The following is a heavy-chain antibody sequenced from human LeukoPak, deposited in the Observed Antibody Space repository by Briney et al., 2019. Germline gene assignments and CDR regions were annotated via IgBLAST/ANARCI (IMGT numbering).Heavy chain of an antibody. CDR3: ARDLTVTDFYYYGMDV. CDR2: ISYDGSNK. Sequence: GGSLRLSCAASGFTLSSYWMSWVRQAPGKGLEWVAVISYDGSNKYHADAVKGRFTISRDNSKNTLYLQMNSLRAEDTAVYCCARDLTVTDFYYYGMDVWGQGTTVTVSS. J-gene: IGHJ6*02. D-gene: IGHD4-11*01. V-gene: IGHV3-30*03. CDR1: GFTLSSYW.